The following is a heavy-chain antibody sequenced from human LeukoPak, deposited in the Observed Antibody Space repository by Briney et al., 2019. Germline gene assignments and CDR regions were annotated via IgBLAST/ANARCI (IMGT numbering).Heavy chain of an antibody. J-gene: IGHJ5*02. V-gene: IGHV3-33*01. Sequence: PGGSLRLSCAASGFTFSSYGMHWVRQAPGKGLEWVAVIWYDGSNKYYADSVKGRFTISGDNSKNTLYLQMNSLRAEDTAVYYCARDRQWLVSYWFDPWGQGTLVTVSS. CDR3: ARDRQWLVSYWFDP. CDR1: GFTFSSYG. CDR2: IWYDGSNK. D-gene: IGHD6-19*01.